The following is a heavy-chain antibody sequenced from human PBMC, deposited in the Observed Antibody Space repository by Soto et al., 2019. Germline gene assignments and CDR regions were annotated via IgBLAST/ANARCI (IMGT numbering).Heavy chain of an antibody. V-gene: IGHV3-30-3*01. CDR2: ISYDGSNK. CDR1: GFTFSSYA. J-gene: IGHJ4*02. CDR3: ARGGGSGSYFNYFDY. D-gene: IGHD1-26*01. Sequence: QVQLVESGGGVVQPGRSLRLSCAASGFTFSSYAMHWVRQAPGKGLEWVAVISYDGSNKYYADSVKGRFTISRDNSKNTLYLQMNSLRAEDTAVYYCARGGGSGSYFNYFDYWGQGTLVTVPS.